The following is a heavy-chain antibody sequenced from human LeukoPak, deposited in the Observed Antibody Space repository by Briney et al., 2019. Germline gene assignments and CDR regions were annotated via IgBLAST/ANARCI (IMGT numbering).Heavy chain of an antibody. Sequence: GGSLRLSCAASGFTFSSYAMHWVRQAPGKGLEWVANIKQDGGQIYYLDSVRGRFTVSRDNAKNSLYLQMNSLRAEDTAVYYCARLGARQMLEYWGQGTLVTVSS. D-gene: IGHD4-17*01. J-gene: IGHJ4*02. CDR1: GFTFSSYA. CDR2: IKQDGGQI. V-gene: IGHV3-7*01. CDR3: ARLGARQMLEY.